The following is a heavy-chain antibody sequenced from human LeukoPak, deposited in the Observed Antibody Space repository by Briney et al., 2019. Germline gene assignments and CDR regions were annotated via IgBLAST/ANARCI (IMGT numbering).Heavy chain of an antibody. Sequence: SETLSLTCTVSGGSISSYYWSWIRQPPGKGLEWIGYFFYSGSTNYNPSLKSRVTISVDTSKNQFSLKLSSVTAADTAVYYCARGSGGYHYDHWGQGTLVTVSS. J-gene: IGHJ5*02. D-gene: IGHD3-22*01. CDR3: ARGSGGYHYDH. CDR1: GGSISSYY. V-gene: IGHV4-59*01. CDR2: FFYSGST.